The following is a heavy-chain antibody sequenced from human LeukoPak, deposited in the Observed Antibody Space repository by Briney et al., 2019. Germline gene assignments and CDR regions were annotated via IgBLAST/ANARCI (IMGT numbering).Heavy chain of an antibody. V-gene: IGHV3-7*01. J-gene: IGHJ4*02. D-gene: IGHD1-26*01. Sequence: GGSLRLSCAASGFTFSTYWMSWVRQAPGKGLEWVANIKEDGSEKYSVDSVKGRFTISRDNAKNSLYLQMNSLRVEDTAVYYCAIGGSYGGRLAYWGQGTLVTVSS. CDR1: GFTFSTYW. CDR2: IKEDGSEK. CDR3: AIGGSYGGRLAY.